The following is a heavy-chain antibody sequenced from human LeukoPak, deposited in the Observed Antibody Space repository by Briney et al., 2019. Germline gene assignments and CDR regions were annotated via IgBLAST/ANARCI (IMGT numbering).Heavy chain of an antibody. D-gene: IGHD6-19*01. J-gene: IGHJ4*02. CDR2: IYYSGST. CDR3: ARNSGWYNY. CDR1: GGSISSSSYY. Sequence: KPSETLSLTCTVSGGSISSSSYYWGWIRQPPGKGLEWIGSIYYSGSTYYNPSLKSRVTISVDTSKNQFSLKLSSVTAADTAVYYCARNSGWYNYWGQGTLVTVSS. V-gene: IGHV4-39*07.